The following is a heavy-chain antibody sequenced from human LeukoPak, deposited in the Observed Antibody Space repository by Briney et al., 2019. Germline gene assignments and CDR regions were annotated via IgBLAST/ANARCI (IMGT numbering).Heavy chain of an antibody. CDR1: GYTFTGYY. V-gene: IGHV1-2*06. D-gene: IGHD3-3*01. CDR3: ARVYRSRITIFGVVIIPSWFDP. Sequence: ASVKVSCKASGYTFTGYYMHWVRQAPGQGLEWMGRINPNSGGTNYAQKFQGRVTMTRDTSISTAYMELSRLRSDDTAVYYCARVYRSRITIFGVVIIPSWFDPWGQGTLVTVSS. CDR2: INPNSGGT. J-gene: IGHJ5*02.